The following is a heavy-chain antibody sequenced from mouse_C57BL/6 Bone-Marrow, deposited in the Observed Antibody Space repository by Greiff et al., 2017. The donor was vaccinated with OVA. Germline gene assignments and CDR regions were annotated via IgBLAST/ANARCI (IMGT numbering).Heavy chain of an antibody. J-gene: IGHJ3*01. Sequence: QVQLKQPGAELVKPGASVKLSCKASGYTFTSYWMQWVKQRPGQGLEWIGEIDPSDSYTNYNQKFKGKATLTVDTSSSTAYMQLSSLTSEDSAVYYCAPIYYYGSSPAWFAYWGQGTLVTVSA. CDR2: IDPSDSYT. CDR3: APIYYYGSSPAWFAY. V-gene: IGHV1-50*01. CDR1: GYTFTSYW. D-gene: IGHD1-1*01.